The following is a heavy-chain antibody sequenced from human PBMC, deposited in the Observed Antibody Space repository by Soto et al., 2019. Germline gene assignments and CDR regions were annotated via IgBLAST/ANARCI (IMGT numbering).Heavy chain of an antibody. Sequence: GGSLRLSCAASGFTFSDYYMSWIRQAPGKGLEWVSYISSSGSTIYYADSVKGRFTISRDNAKNSLYLQMNSLRAEDTAVYYCARDETGASAIFGVVISHDSAFDIWGQGTMVTVSS. CDR3: ARDETGASAIFGVVISHDSAFDI. CDR1: GFTFSDYY. CDR2: ISSSGSTI. V-gene: IGHV3-11*01. J-gene: IGHJ3*02. D-gene: IGHD3-3*01.